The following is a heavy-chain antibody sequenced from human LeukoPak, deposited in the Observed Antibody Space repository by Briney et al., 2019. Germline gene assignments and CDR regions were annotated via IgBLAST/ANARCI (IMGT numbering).Heavy chain of an antibody. D-gene: IGHD5-24*01. J-gene: IGHJ4*02. Sequence: SVKVSCKASGYTFTGYYMYWVRQAPGQGLEWMGWINPNSGGTNYAQKFQGRVTMTRDTSISTAYMELSRLRSDDTAVYYCARTAYGKDGYNYDYWGQGTLVTVSS. CDR1: GYTFTGYY. CDR2: INPNSGGT. CDR3: ARTAYGKDGYNYDY. V-gene: IGHV1-2*02.